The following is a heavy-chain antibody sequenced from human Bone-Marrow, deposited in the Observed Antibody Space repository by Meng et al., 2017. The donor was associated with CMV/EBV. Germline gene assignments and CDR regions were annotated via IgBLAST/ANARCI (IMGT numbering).Heavy chain of an antibody. CDR2: ISAYNGNT. D-gene: IGHD2-2*01. Sequence: AEKVSCKASGYSFTSYGISWVRQAPGQGREWMGWISAYNGNTNDAQKLQGRVTMTTDTSTSTAYMELRSLRSDDTAVYYCAREVAFVVVPAAISWGWFDPWGQGTLVTVSS. CDR3: AREVAFVVVPAAISWGWFDP. J-gene: IGHJ5*02. V-gene: IGHV1-18*01. CDR1: GYSFTSYG.